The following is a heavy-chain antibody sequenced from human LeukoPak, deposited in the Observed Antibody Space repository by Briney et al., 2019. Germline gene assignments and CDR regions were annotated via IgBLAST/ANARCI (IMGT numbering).Heavy chain of an antibody. CDR2: IYHSGST. J-gene: IGHJ4*02. CDR1: GGSISSSNW. D-gene: IGHD3-10*01. V-gene: IGHV4-4*02. CDR3: AREGNTMVRGVN. Sequence: PSETLSLTCAVSGGSISSSNWWSWVRPPPGKGLEWIGEIYHSGSTNYNPSLKSRVTISVDKSKNQFSLKLSSVTAADTVVYYCAREGNTMVRGVNWGQGTLVTVSS.